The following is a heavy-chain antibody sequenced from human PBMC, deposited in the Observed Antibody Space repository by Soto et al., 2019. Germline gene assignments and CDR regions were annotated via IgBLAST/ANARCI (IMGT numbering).Heavy chain of an antibody. D-gene: IGHD6-13*01. V-gene: IGHV3-23*01. J-gene: IGHJ4*02. Sequence: GGSLRLSCAASGFTFSSFAMSWVRQAPGKGLDWVSAISGSGGSTYSADSVKGRFTISRDNAKNTLYLQMSSLRAEDTAVYYCARGFSAGKGSPSDFWGQGSLVTVSS. CDR2: ISGSGGST. CDR3: ARGFSAGKGSPSDF. CDR1: GFTFSSFA.